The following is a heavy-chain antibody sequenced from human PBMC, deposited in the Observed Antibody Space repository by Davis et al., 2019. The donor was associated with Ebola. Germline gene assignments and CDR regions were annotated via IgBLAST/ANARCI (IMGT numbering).Heavy chain of an antibody. V-gene: IGHV3-9*01. J-gene: IGHJ5*02. CDR1: GFTFDNYA. D-gene: IGHD3-10*01. CDR3: GRGKYFGSGSSDWFDT. Sequence: PGGSLRLSCATSGFTFDNYAMHWVRQVSEKGPEWISSISWDSVTKQYADSVQGRFTISRDNTKNSLHLQMNSVRSEDTATYFCGRGKYFGSGSSDWFDTWGQGTLVTVSS. CDR2: ISWDSVTK.